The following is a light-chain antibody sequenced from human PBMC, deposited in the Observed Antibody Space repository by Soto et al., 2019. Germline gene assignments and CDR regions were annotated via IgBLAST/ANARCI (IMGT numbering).Light chain of an antibody. CDR3: SSYTSSSTDVV. Sequence: QSVLTQPASVSGSPGQSITISCTGTSSDVGGYNYVSWYQQHPGKAPKLMIYDVSNRPSGVSNRFSGSKSGNTASLPISGRQAEDEADYYCSSYTSSSTDVVFGGGTQLTVL. J-gene: IGLJ2*01. CDR1: SSDVGGYNY. V-gene: IGLV2-14*01. CDR2: DVS.